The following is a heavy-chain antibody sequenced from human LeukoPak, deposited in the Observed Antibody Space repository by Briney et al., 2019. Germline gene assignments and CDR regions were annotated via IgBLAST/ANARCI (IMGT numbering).Heavy chain of an antibody. D-gene: IGHD6-19*01. V-gene: IGHV1-3*03. Sequence: RVAPVKVSCKASGYSFTRNAIHWVRQAPGQRLEWMGWIDSDKGNTKYSQEFQGRVTFTRDTSASTVYMELSSLRSEDMAIYYCARGYSNGWYHDYWGQGTPVIVSS. CDR3: ARGYSNGWYHDY. J-gene: IGHJ4*02. CDR1: GYSFTRNA. CDR2: IDSDKGNT.